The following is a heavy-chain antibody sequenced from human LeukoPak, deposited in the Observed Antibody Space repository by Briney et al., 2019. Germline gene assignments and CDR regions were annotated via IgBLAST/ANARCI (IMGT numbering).Heavy chain of an antibody. CDR3: ARVSGSYFDY. V-gene: IGHV4-4*02. CDR2: IYYSGST. CDR1: GGSISSSDW. Sequence: PSGTLSLTCAVSGGSISSSDWWSWVRQPPGKGLEWLGQIYYSGSTNYNPSLKSRVTISVDKSKNQFSLKLSPVTAADTAVYYCARVSGSYFDYWGQGTLVTVSS. J-gene: IGHJ4*02. D-gene: IGHD1-26*01.